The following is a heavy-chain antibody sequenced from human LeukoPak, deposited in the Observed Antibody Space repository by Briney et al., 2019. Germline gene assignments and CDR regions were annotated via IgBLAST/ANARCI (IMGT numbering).Heavy chain of an antibody. CDR3: ARLKTTVAGTPDAFDI. V-gene: IGHV3-21*01. CDR1: GFTFSSYS. J-gene: IGHJ3*02. Sequence: GGSLRLSFAASGFTFSSYSMNWVRQAPGKWLDWVSSISSSSSYIYYADSVKGRFTISRDNAKNSLYLQMNSLRAEDTAVYYCARLKTTVAGTPDAFDIWGQGTMVTVSS. CDR2: ISSSSSYI. D-gene: IGHD6-19*01.